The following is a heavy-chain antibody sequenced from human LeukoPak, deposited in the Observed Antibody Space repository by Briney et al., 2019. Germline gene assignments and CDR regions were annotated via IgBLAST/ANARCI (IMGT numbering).Heavy chain of an antibody. CDR1: GYTFTSYG. V-gene: IGHV1-18*01. CDR2: ISAYNGNT. J-gene: IGHJ4*02. CDR3: ARPGRFGELSYFDY. Sequence: ASVKVSCKASGYTFTSYGISWVRQAPGQGLEWMGWISAYNGNTNYAQKLQGRVIMTRDTSTSTIYMELSSLRSEDTAVYYCARPGRFGELSYFDYWGQGTLVTVSS. D-gene: IGHD3-10*01.